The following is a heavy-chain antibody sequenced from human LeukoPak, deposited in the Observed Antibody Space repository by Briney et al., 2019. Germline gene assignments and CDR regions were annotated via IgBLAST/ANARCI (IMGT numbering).Heavy chain of an antibody. Sequence: GASVKVSCKASGYTFTSYDINWVRQATGQGLEWMGWMDPNSGNTGYAQKFQGRVTMTRDTSISTAYMELSRLRSDDTAVYYCARTIIPGYSSSPLIRSWFDPWGQGTLVTVSS. D-gene: IGHD6-13*01. CDR2: MDPNSGNT. V-gene: IGHV1-8*01. CDR1: GYTFTSYD. CDR3: ARTIIPGYSSSPLIRSWFDP. J-gene: IGHJ5*02.